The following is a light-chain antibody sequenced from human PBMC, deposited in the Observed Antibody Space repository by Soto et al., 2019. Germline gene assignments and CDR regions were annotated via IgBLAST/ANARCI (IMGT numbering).Light chain of an antibody. CDR3: CSYTSSSTYV. Sequence: QSALTQPASVSGSPGQSITISCTGTSSDVDAYNYVSWYQQHPGKAPKVMIYDVGNRPSVVSNRFSGSKSGKTASLTISGLQAEDEADYYCCSYTSSSTYVFGTGTKLTVL. CDR2: DVG. CDR1: SSDVDAYNY. J-gene: IGLJ1*01. V-gene: IGLV2-14*01.